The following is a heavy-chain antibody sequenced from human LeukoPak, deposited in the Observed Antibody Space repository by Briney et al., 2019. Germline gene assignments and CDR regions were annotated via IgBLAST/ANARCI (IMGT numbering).Heavy chain of an antibody. V-gene: IGHV3-7*01. D-gene: IGHD3-3*01. CDR2: IKQDGSEK. J-gene: IGHJ4*02. CDR1: GFNFRAYW. Sequence: GGSLRLSCTTSGFNFRAYWMGWVRQAPGKGLEWVANIKQDGSEKYYVDSVKGRFTISRDNAKNSLYLQMNSLRAEDTAVYYCARVFGDFWGGYSELGLFDYWGQGTLVTVSS. CDR3: ARVFGDFWGGYSELGLFDY.